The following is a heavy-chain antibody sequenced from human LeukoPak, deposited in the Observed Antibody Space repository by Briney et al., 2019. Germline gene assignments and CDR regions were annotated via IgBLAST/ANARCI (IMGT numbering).Heavy chain of an antibody. D-gene: IGHD5-18*01. CDR3: AKVYRGYNYVGDFDY. J-gene: IGHJ4*02. CDR2: ISGNGGST. Sequence: PGGSLRLSCAASGFTFSSYAMSWVRQAPGKGLEWVSGISGNGGSTYYADSVKGRFTIYRDNSKNTLYLPMNRVRAEDTAVYYCAKVYRGYNYVGDFDYWGQGTLVTVSS. V-gene: IGHV3-23*01. CDR1: GFTFSSYA.